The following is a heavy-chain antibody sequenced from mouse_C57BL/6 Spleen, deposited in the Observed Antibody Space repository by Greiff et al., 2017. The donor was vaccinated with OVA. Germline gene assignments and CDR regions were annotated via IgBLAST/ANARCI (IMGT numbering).Heavy chain of an antibody. Sequence: VQLQQPGAELVKPGASVKLSCKASGYTFTSYWMHWVKQRPGQGLEWIGMIHPNSGSTNYNEKFKSKATLTVDKSSSTAYMQLSSLTSDDSAVYYCARLDYDPFFSYWGQGTLVTVSA. D-gene: IGHD2-4*01. CDR1: GYTFTSYW. V-gene: IGHV1-64*01. CDR2: IHPNSGST. J-gene: IGHJ3*01. CDR3: ARLDYDPFFSY.